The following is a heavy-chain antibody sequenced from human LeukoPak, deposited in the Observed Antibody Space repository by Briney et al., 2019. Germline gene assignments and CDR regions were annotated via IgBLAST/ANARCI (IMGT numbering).Heavy chain of an antibody. CDR2: IYYSGST. CDR1: GGSISSGGYY. D-gene: IGHD6-19*01. J-gene: IGHJ4*02. CDR3: ARNAVVGYYFDY. Sequence: SETLSLTCTVSGGSISSGGYYWSWIRQHPGKGLEWIGYIYYSGSTYYNPSLKSRVTISVDTSKNQFSLKLSSVTAADTAVYYCARNAVVGYYFDYWGQGTLVTVSS. V-gene: IGHV4-31*03.